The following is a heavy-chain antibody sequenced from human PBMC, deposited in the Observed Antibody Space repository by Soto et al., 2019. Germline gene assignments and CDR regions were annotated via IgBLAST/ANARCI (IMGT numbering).Heavy chain of an antibody. CDR3: ARVGCSSTSCYRAYYYYYMDV. V-gene: IGHV4-31*03. Sequence: QVQLQESGPGLVKPSQTLSLTCTVSGGSISSGGYYWSWIRQHPGKGLEWIGYIYYSGSTYYNPSLKSRVTITVDTSKNQFSLKLSSVTAAATAVYYCARVGCSSTSCYRAYYYYYMDVWGKGTTVTVSS. D-gene: IGHD2-2*01. CDR2: IYYSGST. J-gene: IGHJ6*03. CDR1: GGSISSGGYY.